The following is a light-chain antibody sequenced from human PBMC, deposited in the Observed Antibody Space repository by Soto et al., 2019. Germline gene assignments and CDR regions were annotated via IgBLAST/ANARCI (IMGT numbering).Light chain of an antibody. CDR1: QGISKK. V-gene: IGKV3-15*01. CDR2: AVS. CDR3: QQYKNWPL. Sequence: IVMTQSPATLSVAPGGRVTFSCRASQGISKKVAWYQHKPGQAPRLLISAVSTGATGVPARFSGSGFGTEFPLTISSLQSEDFAVDDCQQYKNWPLFGQGTRLEIK. J-gene: IGKJ5*01.